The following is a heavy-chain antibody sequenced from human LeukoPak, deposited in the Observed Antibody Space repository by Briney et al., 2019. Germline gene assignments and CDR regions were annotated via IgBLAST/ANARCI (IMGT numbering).Heavy chain of an antibody. CDR3: ARQRYSNYHYGMDV. CDR1: GYSFSNYW. V-gene: IGHV5-51*01. CDR2: IYPGDSDT. J-gene: IGHJ6*02. D-gene: IGHD4-11*01. Sequence: GESLEISCKGSGYSFSNYWIGWVRQMPGKGLEWMGIIYPGDSDTRYSPSFQGQVTISADESISTAYLQWSSLKASDTAMYYCARQRYSNYHYGMDVWGQGTTVTVSS.